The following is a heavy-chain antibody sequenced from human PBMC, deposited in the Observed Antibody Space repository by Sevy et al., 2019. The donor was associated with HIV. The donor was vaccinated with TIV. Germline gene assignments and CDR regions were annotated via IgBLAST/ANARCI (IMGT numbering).Heavy chain of an antibody. J-gene: IGHJ6*02. D-gene: IGHD5-18*01. CDR3: ARGHGAMDYYYYYGMDV. V-gene: IGHV1-69*13. CDR2: IIPIFGTA. CDR1: GGTFSSYA. Sequence: ASVKVSCKASGGTFSSYAISWVRQAPGQGLEWMGGIIPIFGTANYAQKFQGRVTITADESTSTAYMELSSLRSEDTAVYYCARGHGAMDYYYYYGMDVWGQGTTLTVSS.